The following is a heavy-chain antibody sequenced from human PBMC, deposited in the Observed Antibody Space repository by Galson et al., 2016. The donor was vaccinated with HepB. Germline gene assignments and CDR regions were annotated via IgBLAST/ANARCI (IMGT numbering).Heavy chain of an antibody. CDR3: AKDGGSASTYPFDH. Sequence: SLRLSCAASGFAFNTFGMHWVRQAPGKGLEWVAGLSYDGNDRYYSDSVKGRFTISRDNSKNTLSLDMSGLRPEDAAVYYCAKDGGSASTYPFDHWGLGTRVVVSS. V-gene: IGHV3-30*18. CDR2: LSYDGNDR. CDR1: GFAFNTFG. J-gene: IGHJ4*02. D-gene: IGHD1-26*01.